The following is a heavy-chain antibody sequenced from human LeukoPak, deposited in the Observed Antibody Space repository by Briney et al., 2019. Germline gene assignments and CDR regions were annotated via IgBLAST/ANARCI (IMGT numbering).Heavy chain of an antibody. J-gene: IGHJ4*02. V-gene: IGHV4-59*12. D-gene: IGHD2-15*01. Sequence: SETLSLTCTVSGGSISSYYWSWIRQPPGKGLEWIGYIYYSGSTNYNPSLKSRVTISVDKSKNQFSLKLSSVTAADTAVYYCARSWGDYCSGGSCYPYYFDYWGQGTLVTVSS. CDR2: IYYSGST. CDR3: ARSWGDYCSGGSCYPYYFDY. CDR1: GGSISSYY.